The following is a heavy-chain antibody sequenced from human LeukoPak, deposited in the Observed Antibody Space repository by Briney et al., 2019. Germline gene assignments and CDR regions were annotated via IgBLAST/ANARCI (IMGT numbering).Heavy chain of an antibody. CDR2: INSDGSST. Sequence: GGSLRLSCVASGFIFSSYWMHWVRQAPGKGLVWVSRINSDGSSTSYADSVKGRFTVSRDNAKNTLYLQMNSLRGEDTAVYYCARDINYYDSSGYYKDYWGQGTLVTVSS. V-gene: IGHV3-74*01. CDR1: GFIFSSYW. D-gene: IGHD3-22*01. CDR3: ARDINYYDSSGYYKDY. J-gene: IGHJ4*02.